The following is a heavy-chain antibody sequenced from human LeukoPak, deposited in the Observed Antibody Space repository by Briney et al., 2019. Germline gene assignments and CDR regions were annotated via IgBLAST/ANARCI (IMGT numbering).Heavy chain of an antibody. D-gene: IGHD2-2*01. CDR3: ATSRGYCSSTSCLDDYDYDY. Sequence: VSVKVSCQNSGYTFSNYGISWVRQAPAQGLEWMGWIKPYKDSRKYEQKFQGRVTMTTDISTSTAYMELRSLRSDDTAVYYCATSRGYCSSTSCLDDYDYDYWGQGTLVTVSS. J-gene: IGHJ4*02. CDR2: IKPYKDSR. V-gene: IGHV1-18*01. CDR1: GYTFSNYG.